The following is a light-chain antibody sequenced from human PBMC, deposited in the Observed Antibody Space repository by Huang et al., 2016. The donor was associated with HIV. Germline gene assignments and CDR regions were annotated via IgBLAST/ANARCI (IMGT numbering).Light chain of an antibody. J-gene: IGKJ5*01. CDR1: QTVTIF. CDR3: QQSYTTLL. V-gene: IGKV1-39*01. Sequence: DIQVTQSPSSLSASIGDSVTITCRTSQTVTIFLNWYQQKPGKAPKLLIYGASSLQTVVPSRFSGGGSGTDFTLTINSLQPEDFATYYCQQSYTTLLFGQGTRLEIK. CDR2: GAS.